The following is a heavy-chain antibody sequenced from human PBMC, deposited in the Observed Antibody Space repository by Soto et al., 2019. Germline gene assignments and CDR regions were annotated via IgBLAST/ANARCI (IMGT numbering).Heavy chain of an antibody. J-gene: IGHJ6*02. Sequence: GASVKVSCKVSGYTLTELSMHWVRQAPGKGLEWMGGFDPEDGETIYAQKFQGRVTMTEDTSTDTAYMELSSLRSEDTAVYYCATWGGVGATGRGDYYYGMDVWGQGTTVTVSS. CDR3: ATWGGVGATGRGDYYYGMDV. V-gene: IGHV1-24*01. CDR2: FDPEDGET. D-gene: IGHD1-26*01. CDR1: GYTLTELS.